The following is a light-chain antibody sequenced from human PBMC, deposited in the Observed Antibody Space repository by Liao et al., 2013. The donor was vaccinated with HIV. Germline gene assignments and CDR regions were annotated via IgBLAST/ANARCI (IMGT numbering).Light chain of an antibody. V-gene: IGLV3-27*01. CDR2: KDS. CDR3: YSAADNNLGV. CDR1: MLAKKH. Sequence: SYELTQPSSVSVSPGQTARITCSGEMLAKKHARWFQQKPGQAPVLVIYKDSERPSGIPERFSGSNSGTTVTLTISGAQVEDEADYYCYSAADNNLGVFGGGTKLTVL. J-gene: IGLJ2*01.